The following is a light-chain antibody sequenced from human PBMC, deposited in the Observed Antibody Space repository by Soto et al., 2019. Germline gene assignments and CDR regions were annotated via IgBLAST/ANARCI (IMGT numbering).Light chain of an antibody. CDR2: GAS. CDR1: QSVSSN. J-gene: IGKJ5*01. CDR3: QQRSNWPPIT. V-gene: IGKV3-11*01. Sequence: EIVLTQSPATLSVSPGETATLSCRASQSVSSNLAWYLQKPGQAPRLLIYGASTRATGIPARFSGSGFGTDFTLTISSLEPEDAAVYYCQQRSNWPPITFGQGTRLEIK.